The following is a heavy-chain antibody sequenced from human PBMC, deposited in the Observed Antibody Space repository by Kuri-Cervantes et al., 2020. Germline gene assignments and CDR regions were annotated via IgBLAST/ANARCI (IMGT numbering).Heavy chain of an antibody. CDR1: GDSISSGSYY. CDR2: IYTSEST. CDR3: AIHVGLGWVDP. V-gene: IGHV4-61*02. Sequence: SCTVSGDSISSGSYYWSWIRQPAGKGLEWIGRIYTSESTNYNPSLKSRVTISVDTSKNQFSLKLSSVTAADTAVYYCAIHVGLGWVDPWGQGTLVTVSS. D-gene: IGHD3-10*02. J-gene: IGHJ5*02.